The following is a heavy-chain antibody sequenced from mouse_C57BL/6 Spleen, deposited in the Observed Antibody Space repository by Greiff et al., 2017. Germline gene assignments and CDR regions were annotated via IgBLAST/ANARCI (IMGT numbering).Heavy chain of an antibody. Sequence: EVKLQESGPELVKPGASVKIPCKASGYTFTDYNMDWVKQSHGKSLEWIGDINPNNGGTIYNQKFKGKATLTVDKSSSTAYMELRSLTSEDTAVYYCARGDDGYPAWFAYWGQGTLVTVSA. J-gene: IGHJ3*01. CDR3: ARGDDGYPAWFAY. V-gene: IGHV1-18*01. CDR2: INPNNGGT. CDR1: GYTFTDYN. D-gene: IGHD2-3*01.